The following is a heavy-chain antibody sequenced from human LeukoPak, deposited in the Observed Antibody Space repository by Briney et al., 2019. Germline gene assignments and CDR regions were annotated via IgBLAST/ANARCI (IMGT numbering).Heavy chain of an antibody. CDR1: GFTFSSYA. D-gene: IGHD5-18*01. Sequence: GGSLRLSCAASGFTFSSYAMSWVRQAPGKGLEWVSAISGSSGGTYYADSVKGRFTISRDNSKNTLYLQMNSLRADDTAVYYCAKGYTYGYAHNWFDPWGQGTLVTVSS. CDR2: ISGSSGGT. CDR3: AKGYTYGYAHNWFDP. J-gene: IGHJ5*02. V-gene: IGHV3-23*01.